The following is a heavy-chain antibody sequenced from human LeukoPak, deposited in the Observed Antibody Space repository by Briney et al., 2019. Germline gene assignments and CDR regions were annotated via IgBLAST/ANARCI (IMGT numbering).Heavy chain of an antibody. CDR2: ISSSSSYI. Sequence: GGSLRLSCAASGFTFSSYSMNWVRQAPGKGLEWVSSISSSSSYIYYADSVKGRFTISRANAKNSLYLQMNSLRAEDTAVYYCARDASGWYYFDYWGRGTLVTVSS. V-gene: IGHV3-21*01. D-gene: IGHD6-19*01. CDR3: ARDASGWYYFDY. CDR1: GFTFSSYS. J-gene: IGHJ4*02.